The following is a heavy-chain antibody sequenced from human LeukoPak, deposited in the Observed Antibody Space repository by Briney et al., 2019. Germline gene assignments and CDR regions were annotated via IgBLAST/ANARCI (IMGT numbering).Heavy chain of an antibody. CDR2: IWYDGSNK. V-gene: IGHV3-33*08. Sequence: GGSLRLSCLTSGFTFSNYWMSWVRQAPGKGLEWVAVIWYDGSNKYYADSVKGRFTISRDNSKNTLYLQMNSLRAEDTAVYYCARESPLQWLPQFDYWGQGTLVTVSS. CDR3: ARESPLQWLPQFDY. J-gene: IGHJ4*02. CDR1: GFTFSNYW. D-gene: IGHD6-19*01.